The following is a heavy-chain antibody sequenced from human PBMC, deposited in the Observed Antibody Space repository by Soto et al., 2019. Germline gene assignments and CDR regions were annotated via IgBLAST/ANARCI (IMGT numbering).Heavy chain of an antibody. J-gene: IGHJ4*02. D-gene: IGHD6-13*01. CDR2: IRSETDGGTT. Sequence: GGSLRLSCAASGFTFSNAWMSWVRQAPGKGLEWVGRIRSETDGGTTEYAAPVKGRFTISRDDSKTTLYLQMNSLKTEDTGVYYCAKSGIAPTPDDYWGQGT. V-gene: IGHV3-15*07. CDR1: GFTFSNAW. CDR3: AKSGIAPTPDDY.